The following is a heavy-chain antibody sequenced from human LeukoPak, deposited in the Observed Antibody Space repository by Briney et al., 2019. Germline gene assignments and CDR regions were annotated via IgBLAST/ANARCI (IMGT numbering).Heavy chain of an antibody. V-gene: IGHV3-21*01. CDR1: GFTFSSYS. CDR2: ISSSSSYI. Sequence: GGSLRLSCAASGFTFSSYSMNWVRQAPGKGLEWVSSISSSSSYIYYADSAKGRFTISRDNAKNSLYLQMNSLRAEDTAVYYCARAAYSCGGDCYDDAFDIWGQGTMVTVSS. CDR3: ARAAYSCGGDCYDDAFDI. J-gene: IGHJ3*02. D-gene: IGHD2-21*02.